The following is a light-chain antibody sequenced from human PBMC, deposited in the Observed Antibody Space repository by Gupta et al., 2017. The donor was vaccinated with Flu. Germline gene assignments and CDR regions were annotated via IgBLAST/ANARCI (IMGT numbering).Light chain of an antibody. J-gene: IGLJ3*02. Sequence: SYELTQPLSVSVSPAQTARITCSGAALPKQYAYWYLQKPGQAPVLVIYKDSERPSGIPSRFSGSSSGTTVTLTISGVQAEDEADYYCQSADSSGTYPVFGGGTKLTVL. CDR3: QSADSSGTYPV. V-gene: IGLV3-25*02. CDR2: KDS. CDR1: ALPKQY.